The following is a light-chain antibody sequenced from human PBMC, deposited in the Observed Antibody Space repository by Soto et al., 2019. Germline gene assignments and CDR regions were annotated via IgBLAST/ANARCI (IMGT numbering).Light chain of an antibody. V-gene: IGLV2-14*01. Sequence: LTQPASVSGSPGQSITISCTGTGSDVGGYNYVSWYQHHPGKAPKLMIYEVADRPSGVSSRFSGSKSGNTASLTISGLQAEDEADYYCSSYTRTNSYVFGTGTKVTVL. CDR2: EVA. CDR3: SSYTRTNSYV. J-gene: IGLJ1*01. CDR1: GSDVGGYNY.